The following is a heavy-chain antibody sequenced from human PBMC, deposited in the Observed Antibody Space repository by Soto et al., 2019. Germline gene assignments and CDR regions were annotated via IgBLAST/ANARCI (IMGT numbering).Heavy chain of an antibody. CDR1: GFTFSSYG. CDR3: ARDVYGDADY. V-gene: IGHV3-33*01. CDR2: IWYDGSNK. Sequence: QVQLVESGGGVVQPGRSLRLSCAASGFTFSSYGMHWVRQAPGKGLEWVAVIWYDGSNKYYADSVKGRFTISRDNSKNTLYLQMNSLRVEDTAVYYCARDVYGDADYWGQGTLVTVSS. D-gene: IGHD4-17*01. J-gene: IGHJ4*02.